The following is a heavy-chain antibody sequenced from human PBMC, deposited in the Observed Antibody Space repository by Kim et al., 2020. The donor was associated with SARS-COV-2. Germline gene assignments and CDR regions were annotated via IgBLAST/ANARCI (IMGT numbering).Heavy chain of an antibody. J-gene: IGHJ4*01. Sequence: GVSLRLSCAASGFTFSSYWMHWVRQVPGKGLVWVSRIYSDGTTTNYADSVKGRFTISRDNAKNTVYLEMNSLRAEDTAVYYCARGGNSSSRMAFDCWG. V-gene: IGHV3-74*01. CDR1: GFTFSSYW. CDR2: IYSDGTTT. CDR3: ARGGNSSSRMAFDC. D-gene: IGHD6-13*01.